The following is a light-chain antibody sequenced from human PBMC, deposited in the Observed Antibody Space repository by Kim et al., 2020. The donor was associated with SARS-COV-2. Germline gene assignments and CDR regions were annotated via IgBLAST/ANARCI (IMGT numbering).Light chain of an antibody. CDR1: NLGSKE. V-gene: IGLV3-9*01. CDR2: RDS. Sequence: VALEQTRRITCGGNNLGSKEVHWYQQKPGQAPVLVIYRDSNRPSGIPERFSGSNSGNTATLTISRAQAGDEADYYCQVWDSNTAWVFGGGTQLTVL. CDR3: QVWDSNTAWV. J-gene: IGLJ3*02.